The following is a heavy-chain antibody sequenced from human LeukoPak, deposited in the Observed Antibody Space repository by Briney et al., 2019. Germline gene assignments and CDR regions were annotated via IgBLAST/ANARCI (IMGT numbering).Heavy chain of an antibody. Sequence: SETLSLTCTVSGGSISSSSYYWGWIRQPPGKGLEWIGSIYYSGSTYYNPSLKSRVTISVDTSKNQFSLKLSSVTAADTAVYYCAREKPNSGSYSRYWGQGTLVTVSS. CDR1: GGSISSSSYY. D-gene: IGHD1-26*01. CDR2: IYYSGST. J-gene: IGHJ4*02. CDR3: AREKPNSGSYSRY. V-gene: IGHV4-39*07.